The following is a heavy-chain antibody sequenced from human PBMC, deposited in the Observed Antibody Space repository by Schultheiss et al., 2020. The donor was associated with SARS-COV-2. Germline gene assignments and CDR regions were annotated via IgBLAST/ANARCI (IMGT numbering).Heavy chain of an antibody. Sequence: SQTLSLTCTVSGGSFNNYYWNWIRQPPGKGLEWIGHIHHSGSTNYNPSLKSRVTISVDTSKNQFSLKLSSVTAADTAVYYCARVRCSSTSCYRRGYYYGMDVWGQGTTVTVSS. CDR1: GGSFNNYY. CDR3: ARVRCSSTSCYRRGYYYGMDV. D-gene: IGHD2-2*01. V-gene: IGHV4-59*08. J-gene: IGHJ6*02. CDR2: IHHSGST.